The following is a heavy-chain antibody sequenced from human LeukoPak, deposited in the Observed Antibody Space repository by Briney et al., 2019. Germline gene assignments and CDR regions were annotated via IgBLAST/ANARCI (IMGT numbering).Heavy chain of an antibody. CDR1: GFTFSDYY. D-gene: IGHD3-22*01. Sequence: GGSLRLSCAASGFTFSDYYMSWIRQAPGKGLEWVSYISSSGSTIYYADSVKGRFTISRDNAKNSLYLQMNSLRAEDTAVYYCAKLYYYDSSGYYSSPDAFDIWGQGTMVTVSS. J-gene: IGHJ3*02. CDR2: ISSSGSTI. V-gene: IGHV3-11*01. CDR3: AKLYYYDSSGYYSSPDAFDI.